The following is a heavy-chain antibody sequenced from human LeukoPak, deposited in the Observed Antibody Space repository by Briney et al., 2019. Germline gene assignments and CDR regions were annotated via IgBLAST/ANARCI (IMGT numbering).Heavy chain of an antibody. V-gene: IGHV3-30*02. CDR3: AKVRVTMMDAFDI. D-gene: IGHD3-22*01. CDR1: GFTFSSYG. J-gene: IGHJ3*02. Sequence: GGSLRLSCAASGFTFSSYGMHWVRQAPGKGLEWVAFIRYDGGNKYYADSVKGRFTISRDNSKNTLYLQMNSLRAEDTAVYYCAKVRVTMMDAFDIWGQGTMVTVSS. CDR2: IRYDGGNK.